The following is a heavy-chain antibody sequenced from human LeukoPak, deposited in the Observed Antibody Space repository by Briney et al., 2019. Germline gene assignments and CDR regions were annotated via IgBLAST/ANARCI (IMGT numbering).Heavy chain of an antibody. CDR1: GFTFSDHY. J-gene: IGHJ4*02. Sequence: PGGSLRLSCVASGFTFSDHYMHWVRQAPGKGLEWVAVIWYDGSNKYYADSVKGRFTISRGNSKNTLYLQMNSLRAEDTAVYYCARDGIQLWGLLDYWGQGTLVTVSS. CDR3: ARDGIQLWGLLDY. D-gene: IGHD5-18*01. CDR2: IWYDGSNK. V-gene: IGHV3-33*08.